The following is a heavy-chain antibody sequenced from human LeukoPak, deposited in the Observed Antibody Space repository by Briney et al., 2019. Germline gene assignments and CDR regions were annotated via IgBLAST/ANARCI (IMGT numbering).Heavy chain of an antibody. D-gene: IGHD2-15*01. J-gene: IGHJ4*02. V-gene: IGHV3-23*01. CDR2: ISGSGGST. CDR3: ARDGGCSGGSCYDY. CDR1: GFTFSSYA. Sequence: PGGSLRLSCAASGFTFSSYAMSWVRQAPGKGLEWVSTISGSGGSTHYADSVNGRFTISRDSSKNTLHLQMNSLRAEDTAVYYCARDGGCSGGSCYDYWGQGTLVTVSS.